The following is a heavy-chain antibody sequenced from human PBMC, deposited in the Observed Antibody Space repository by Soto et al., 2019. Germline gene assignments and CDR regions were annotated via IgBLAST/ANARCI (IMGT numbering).Heavy chain of an antibody. Sequence: SETLSLTCTVSGGSISSSSYYWVWIRQPPGKGLEWIGSIYYRGSTYYNPSLKSRVTISVDTSKNQFSLKLSSVTAADTAVYYCASTRNLYYYDSSGYYYFDYWGQGTLVTVSS. J-gene: IGHJ4*02. D-gene: IGHD3-22*01. V-gene: IGHV4-39*01. CDR2: IYYRGST. CDR3: ASTRNLYYYDSSGYYYFDY. CDR1: GGSISSSSYY.